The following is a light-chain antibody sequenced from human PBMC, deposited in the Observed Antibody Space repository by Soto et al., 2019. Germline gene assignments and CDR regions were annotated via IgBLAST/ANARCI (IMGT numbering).Light chain of an antibody. CDR2: AAS. Sequence: AIRMTQSPSSFSASTGDRVTITCRASQGISSYLAWYQQKPGKAPKLLIYAASTLQSGVPSRFSGSGSGTDFTLNINCLQPEDFATYYCPQYYSYPLTFCGGTKVEIK. V-gene: IGKV1-8*01. CDR3: PQYYSYPLT. J-gene: IGKJ4*01. CDR1: QGISSY.